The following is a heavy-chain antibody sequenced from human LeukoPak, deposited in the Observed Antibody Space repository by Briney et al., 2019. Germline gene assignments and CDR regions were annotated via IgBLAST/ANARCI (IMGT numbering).Heavy chain of an antibody. CDR1: GFTFSDYY. Sequence: PGGSLRLSCAASGFTFSDYYMSWIRQAPGKGLEWVSYISSSGSTIYYADSVKGRFTISRDNAKNSLYLQMNSLRAEDTAVYYCARDERLSESSGTIAFDIWGQGTMVTVSS. V-gene: IGHV3-11*01. CDR2: ISSSGSTI. CDR3: ARDERLSESSGTIAFDI. J-gene: IGHJ3*02. D-gene: IGHD3-22*01.